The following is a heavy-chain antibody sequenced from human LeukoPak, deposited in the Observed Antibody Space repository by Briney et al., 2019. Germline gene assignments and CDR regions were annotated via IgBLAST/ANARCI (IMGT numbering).Heavy chain of an antibody. CDR3: ARARVEGKDYDFWSGFGNWFDP. V-gene: IGHV3-7*03. CDR1: AFIFSGHW. Sequence: PGGSLRLSCEGSAFIFSGHWMNWVRQTPGKGLEWVASIKEDGSERQYVDSVKGRFSISRDNTKGSLFLQLNSLRAEDTAVYYCARARVEGKDYDFWSGFGNWFDPWGQGTLVTVSS. CDR2: IKEDGSER. J-gene: IGHJ5*02. D-gene: IGHD3-3*01.